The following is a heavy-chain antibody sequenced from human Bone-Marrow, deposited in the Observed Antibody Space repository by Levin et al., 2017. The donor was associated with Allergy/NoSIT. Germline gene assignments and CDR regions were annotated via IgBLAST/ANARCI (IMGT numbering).Heavy chain of an antibody. CDR2: IYSGGST. CDR1: GFTVSSNY. J-gene: IGHJ5*02. Sequence: GGSLRLSCAASGFTVSSNYMSWVRQAPGKGLEWVSVIYSGGSTYYADSVKGRFTISRDNSKNTLYLQMNSLRAEDTAVYYCARVWVVVVPAAIVEGGWFDPWGQGTLVTVSS. D-gene: IGHD2-2*02. V-gene: IGHV3-53*01. CDR3: ARVWVVVVPAAIVEGGWFDP.